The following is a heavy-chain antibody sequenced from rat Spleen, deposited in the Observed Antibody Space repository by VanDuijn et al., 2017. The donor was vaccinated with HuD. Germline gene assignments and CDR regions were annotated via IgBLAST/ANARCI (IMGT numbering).Heavy chain of an antibody. CDR2: ISYDGSST. CDR3: ARQGWYNCYVMDA. Sequence: EVQLVESDGGLVQPGRSLKLSCAASGFTFSDYYMAWVRQAPTKGREWVATISYDGSSTYYRYSVKGRFTISRDNAKSTLYLQMDSLRSEDTATYYCARQGWYNCYVMDAWGQGASVTVSS. CDR1: GFTFSDYY. V-gene: IGHV5-29*01. J-gene: IGHJ4*01. D-gene: IGHD1-4*01.